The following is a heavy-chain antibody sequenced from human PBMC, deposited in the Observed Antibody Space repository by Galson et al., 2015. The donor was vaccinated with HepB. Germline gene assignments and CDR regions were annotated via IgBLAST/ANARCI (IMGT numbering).Heavy chain of an antibody. CDR3: ARDSHRRRITIFGVVPKPYYFDY. CDR1: GGTFSSYA. J-gene: IGHJ4*02. V-gene: IGHV1-69*13. D-gene: IGHD3-3*01. CDR2: IIPIFGTA. Sequence: SVKVSCKASGGTFSSYAISWVRQAPGQGLEWMGGIIPIFGTANYAQKFQGRVTITADESTSTAYMELSSLRSEDTAVYYCARDSHRRRITIFGVVPKPYYFDYWGQGTLVTVSS.